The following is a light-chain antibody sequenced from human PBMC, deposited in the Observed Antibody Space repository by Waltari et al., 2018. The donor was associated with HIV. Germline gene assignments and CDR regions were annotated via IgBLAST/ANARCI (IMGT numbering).Light chain of an antibody. V-gene: IGKV1-5*03. Sequence: SVGGRVTITCRASQSIGTWLAWYQQKPAKAPKLLISMASTLEKGVPSRFSGSGSGTEFTLTITSLQRDDFATYFCQQYETYYTFGQGT. J-gene: IGKJ2*01. CDR3: QQYETYYT. CDR2: MAS. CDR1: QSIGTW.